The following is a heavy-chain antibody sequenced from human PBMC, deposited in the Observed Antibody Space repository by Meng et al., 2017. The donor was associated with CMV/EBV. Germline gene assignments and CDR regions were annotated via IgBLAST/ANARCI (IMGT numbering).Heavy chain of an antibody. Sequence: GESLKISCTASGFTFNTYEMNWVRQAPGKVLEWVSYISSNGNTIFYADFVKGRFTVSRDNPKNSLYLQMNSLRADDTAVYYCARWYCSTTSCLFDYWGQGALVTVSS. CDR2: ISSNGNTI. J-gene: IGHJ4*02. D-gene: IGHD2-2*01. CDR3: ARWYCSTTSCLFDY. CDR1: GFTFNTYE. V-gene: IGHV3-48*03.